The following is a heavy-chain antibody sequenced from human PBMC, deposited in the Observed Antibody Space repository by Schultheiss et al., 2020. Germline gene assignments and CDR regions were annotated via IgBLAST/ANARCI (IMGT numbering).Heavy chain of an antibody. CDR1: GFTFSSYA. V-gene: IGHV3-23*01. Sequence: GGSLRLSCAASGFTFSSYAMSWVRQAPGKGLEWVSAISGSGGSTYYADSVKGRFTISRDNSKNTLYLQMNSLRAEDTAVYYCAKGYYDSSGYYYSFDYWGQGTLVTVSS. D-gene: IGHD3-22*01. J-gene: IGHJ4*02. CDR3: AKGYYDSSGYYYSFDY. CDR2: ISGSGGST.